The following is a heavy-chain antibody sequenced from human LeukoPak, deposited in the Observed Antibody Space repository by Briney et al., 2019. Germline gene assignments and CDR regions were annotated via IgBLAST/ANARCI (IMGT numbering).Heavy chain of an antibody. Sequence: ASVKVSCKASGYTFTSYYMYWVRQAPGQGLEWMGIINPTGGSTSYAQKFQGRVTMTRDTSTSTVYMELSSLRSEDTAVYYCASSSSSWYFEYWGQGTLVTVSS. V-gene: IGHV1-46*01. D-gene: IGHD6-13*01. CDR1: GYTFTSYY. CDR2: INPTGGST. CDR3: ASSSSSWYFEY. J-gene: IGHJ4*02.